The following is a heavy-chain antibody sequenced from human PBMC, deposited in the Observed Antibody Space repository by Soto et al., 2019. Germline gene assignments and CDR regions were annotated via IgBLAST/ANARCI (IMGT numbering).Heavy chain of an antibody. V-gene: IGHV3-74*01. Sequence: VQLVESGGGLVQPGGSLRLSCAASGFTFSGYWMHWVRQVPGKGLVWVSRIDNDGSSTTYADSVKGRFTISRDNAKNTLYLQMNSLTAEDTAVYYCARDGSGPIDFDYWGQGTLVTVSS. D-gene: IGHD3-10*01. CDR3: ARDGSGPIDFDY. J-gene: IGHJ4*02. CDR1: GFTFSGYW. CDR2: IDNDGSST.